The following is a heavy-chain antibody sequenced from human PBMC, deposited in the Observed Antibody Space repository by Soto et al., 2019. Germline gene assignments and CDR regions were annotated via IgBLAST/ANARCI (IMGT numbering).Heavy chain of an antibody. Sequence: ASVKVSCKASGYTFTSYAMHWVRQAPGQRLEWMGWINAGNGDTRYSQKFQGRVTVTRDTSASTAYMELSSLTSEDTAVYYCARGHNSGWLNLAYWGQGTLVTVS. V-gene: IGHV1-3*01. CDR2: INAGNGDT. CDR1: GYTFTSYA. D-gene: IGHD6-19*01. J-gene: IGHJ4*02. CDR3: ARGHNSGWLNLAY.